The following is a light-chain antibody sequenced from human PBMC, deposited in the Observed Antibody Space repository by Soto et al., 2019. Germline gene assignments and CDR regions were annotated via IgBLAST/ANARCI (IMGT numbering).Light chain of an antibody. CDR1: QTVASNY. J-gene: IGKJ4*01. CDR2: GAS. Sequence: EIVLTQSPGTLSLSPGERATLSCRASQTVASNYLAWYQQKPGQAPRLLIYGASRRATGIPDRFSGSGSGTDFTLTISSLQSEDSALYYCHQYIDWPLTFGGGTKVEIK. CDR3: HQYIDWPLT. V-gene: IGKV3-20*01.